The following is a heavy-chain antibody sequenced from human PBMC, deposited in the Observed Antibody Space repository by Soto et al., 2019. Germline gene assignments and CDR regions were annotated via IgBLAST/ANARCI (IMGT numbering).Heavy chain of an antibody. CDR1: GFTFSKHG. D-gene: IGHD4-17*01. CDR2: IVADGRSQ. V-gene: IGHV3-33*01. CDR3: AREDDYVDNGLDY. J-gene: IGHJ4*02. Sequence: QVQLVESGGGVVQPGTSLRLSCAASGFTFSKHGMHWVRQAPGKGLEWMAVIVADGRSQHYADSVKGRFTISRDNSKNTLFLQMNSLRAEDTAVYYCAREDDYVDNGLDYWGQGTLVTVSS.